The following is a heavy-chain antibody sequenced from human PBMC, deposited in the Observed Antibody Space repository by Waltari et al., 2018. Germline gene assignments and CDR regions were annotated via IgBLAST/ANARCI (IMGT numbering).Heavy chain of an antibody. D-gene: IGHD3-10*01. CDR1: GYSISSGYY. V-gene: IGHV4-38-2*01. CDR3: ASWGPGDFDY. J-gene: IGHJ4*02. Sequence: AVSGYSISSGYYWGWIRQPPGKGLEWIGSIYHSGSTYYNPSLKSRVTISVDTSKNQFSLKLSSVTAADTAVYYCASWGPGDFDYWGQGTLVTVSS. CDR2: IYHSGST.